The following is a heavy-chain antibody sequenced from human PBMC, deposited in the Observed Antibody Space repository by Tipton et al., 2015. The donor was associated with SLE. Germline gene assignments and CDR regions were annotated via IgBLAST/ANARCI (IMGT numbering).Heavy chain of an antibody. Sequence: LRLSCAVYGGSFSGYYCSWIRPPPGKGLEWIGYIYYTGSTHYNPSLESRVTLSVDTSKNQFSLNLASVTAADTAIYYCARHSGSPYYFDFWGQGTLVTVPS. CDR1: GGSFSGYY. CDR3: ARHSGSPYYFDF. D-gene: IGHD1-26*01. CDR2: IYYTGST. V-gene: IGHV4-59*08. J-gene: IGHJ4*02.